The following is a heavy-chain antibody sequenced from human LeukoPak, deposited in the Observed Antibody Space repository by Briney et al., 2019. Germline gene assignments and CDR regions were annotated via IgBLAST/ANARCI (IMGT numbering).Heavy chain of an antibody. J-gene: IGHJ4*02. V-gene: IGHV3-7*01. Sequence: GGSLRLSCVASGFTFSSYWMSWVRQAPGKGPEWVADIKQDSGEIYYVDSVKGRFTISRDNAKNSLYLQMNSLRAEDTAVYYCATDEYSSSSGYWGQGTLVTVSS. D-gene: IGHD6-6*01. CDR2: IKQDSGEI. CDR3: ATDEYSSSSGY. CDR1: GFTFSSYW.